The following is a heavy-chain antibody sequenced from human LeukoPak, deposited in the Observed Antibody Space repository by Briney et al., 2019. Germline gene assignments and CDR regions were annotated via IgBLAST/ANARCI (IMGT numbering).Heavy chain of an antibody. CDR3: ARAVDGYKPKTPGYFDY. CDR1: GFTFSSYD. J-gene: IGHJ4*02. Sequence: GGSLRLSCAASGFTFSSYDMHWVRQAPGKGLEWVAGINEGGTEIHYMDSVRGRFTISRDNAKNLLQLQMNGLRAEDTAVYYCARAVDGYKPKTPGYFDYWGQGTLVTVSS. CDR2: INEGGTEI. V-gene: IGHV3-7*01. D-gene: IGHD5-24*01.